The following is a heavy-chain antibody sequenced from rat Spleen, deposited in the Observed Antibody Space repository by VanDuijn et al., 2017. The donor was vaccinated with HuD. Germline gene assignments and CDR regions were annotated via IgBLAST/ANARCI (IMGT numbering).Heavy chain of an antibody. CDR1: GFTVSDYY. V-gene: IGHV5-7*01. CDR3: ARHAYYDGYYHWYFDF. J-gene: IGHJ1*01. Sequence: EVQLMESNGGLVQPGRSLKLSCAASGFTVSDYYMAWVRQAPTAGLEWVATFSFDGRTTYYRDSVKGRFTISRDNAKSTLYLQMDSLRSEDTATYYCARHAYYDGYYHWYFDFWGPGTMVTVSS. CDR2: FSFDGRTT. D-gene: IGHD1-12*03.